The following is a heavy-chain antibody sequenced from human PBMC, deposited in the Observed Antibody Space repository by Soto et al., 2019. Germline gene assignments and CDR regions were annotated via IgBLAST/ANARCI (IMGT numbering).Heavy chain of an antibody. CDR1: GFVFRSYW. V-gene: IGHV3-7*01. D-gene: IGHD6-19*01. J-gene: IGHJ4*02. CDR3: ARDGVAAGLYLDN. Sequence: PGGSLRLSCAASGFVFRSYWMSWVRQAPGKGLEWVANINQDGSEKYYVDSVRGRLIISRDNAENSLYLQMNSLRAEDTALYYCARDGVAAGLYLDNWGQGTLVTVSS. CDR2: INQDGSEK.